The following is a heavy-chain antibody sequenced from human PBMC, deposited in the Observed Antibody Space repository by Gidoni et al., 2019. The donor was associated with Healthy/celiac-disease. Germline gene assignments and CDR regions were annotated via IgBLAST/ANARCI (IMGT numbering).Heavy chain of an antibody. Sequence: EVQLLESGGGLVQPGGSLRLSCAASGFTFSSYAMSWVRQAPGKGLEWVSASSGSGGSTYYADSVKGRFTISRDKSKNTLYLQMNSLRAEDTAVYYCARRLHRYYFDYWGQGTLVTVSS. CDR3: ARRLHRYYFDY. V-gene: IGHV3-23*01. D-gene: IGHD2-21*02. CDR1: GFTFSSYA. CDR2: SSGSGGST. J-gene: IGHJ4*02.